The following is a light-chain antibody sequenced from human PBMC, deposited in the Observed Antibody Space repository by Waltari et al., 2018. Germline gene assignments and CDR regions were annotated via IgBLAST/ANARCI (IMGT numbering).Light chain of an antibody. CDR1: NSDVGVYHY. Sequence: QSALTQPASVSGSPGQSIIISCTGTNSDVGVYHYVSWYQQRPGEVPKLLIYDVAKRPSVVSDRFSGAKSGNTASLTISGLLPEDEADYYCCSYAGTNSLVFGGGTKLTVL. CDR2: DVA. J-gene: IGLJ2*01. CDR3: CSYAGTNSLV. V-gene: IGLV2-23*02.